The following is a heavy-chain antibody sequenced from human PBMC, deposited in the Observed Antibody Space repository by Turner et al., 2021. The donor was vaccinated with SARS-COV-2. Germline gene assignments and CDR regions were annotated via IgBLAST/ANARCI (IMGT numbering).Heavy chain of an antibody. D-gene: IGHD3-22*01. CDR1: GFTFSSYW. Sequence: EVQLVESGGGLVQPGGSLRLSCAVSGFTFSSYWMSWVRQAPGKGLEWVANIKEDGNEKYYVDSVRGRFTISRDNAKNSLYLQMNSLRAEDTAVYYCARDQYYDSSGYYFFRASYFDLWGRGTLVTVSS. CDR3: ARDQYYDSSGYYFFRASYFDL. CDR2: IKEDGNEK. V-gene: IGHV3-7*01. J-gene: IGHJ2*01.